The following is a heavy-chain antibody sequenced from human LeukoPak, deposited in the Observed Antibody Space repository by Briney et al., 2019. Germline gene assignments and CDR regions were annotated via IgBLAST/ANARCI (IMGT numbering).Heavy chain of an antibody. CDR1: GGSISSGSYY. J-gene: IGHJ5*02. V-gene: IGHV4-61*02. D-gene: IGHD3-10*01. Sequence: SETLSLTCTVSGGSISSGSYYWSWIRQPAGKGLEWIGRIYTSGSTNYNPSLKSRVTISVDTSKNQFSLKLSSVTAADTAVYYCARDRVDGSGSYYNIGWFDPWGQGTLVTVSS. CDR2: IYTSGST. CDR3: ARDRVDGSGSYYNIGWFDP.